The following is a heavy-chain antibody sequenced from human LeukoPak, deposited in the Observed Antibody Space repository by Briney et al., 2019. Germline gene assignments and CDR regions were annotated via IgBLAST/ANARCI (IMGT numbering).Heavy chain of an antibody. CDR2: IYYSGST. CDR1: GGSISSYY. D-gene: IGHD3-22*01. V-gene: IGHV4-59*01. CDR3: ARGGLYDSSGYYYGGFDY. J-gene: IGHJ4*02. Sequence: SETLSLTCTVSGGSISSYYWSWIRQPPGKGLEWIGYIYYSGSTNYNPSLKSRVTISVDTSKSQFSLKLSSVTAADTAVYYCARGGLYDSSGYYYGGFDYWGQGTLVTVSS.